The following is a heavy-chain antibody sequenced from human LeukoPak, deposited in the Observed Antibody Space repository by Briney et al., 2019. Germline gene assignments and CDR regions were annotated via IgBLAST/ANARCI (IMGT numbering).Heavy chain of an antibody. CDR2: ISGSGGST. Sequence: GGSLRLSCAASGFTFSSYGMSWVRQAPGKGLEWVSAISGSGGSTYYADSVKGRFTISRDNSKNTLYLQMNSLRAEDTAVYYCAKSAWIQLWYEQEEQGGLDYWGQGTLVTVSS. D-gene: IGHD5-18*01. CDR1: GFTFSSYG. V-gene: IGHV3-23*01. J-gene: IGHJ4*02. CDR3: AKSAWIQLWYEQEEQGGLDY.